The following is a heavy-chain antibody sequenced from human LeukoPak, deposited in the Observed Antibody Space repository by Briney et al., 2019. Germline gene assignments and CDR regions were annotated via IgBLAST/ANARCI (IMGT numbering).Heavy chain of an antibody. J-gene: IGHJ4*02. CDR1: GLTFSSYA. CDR2: LSYDESQE. V-gene: IGHV3-30*18. D-gene: IGHD1-1*01. Sequence: GGSLRLSCAASGLTFSSYAMSWVRQAPGKGLEWVAGLSYDESQEYYADSVKGRFTISRDTSQNRLFLQMDSLRAEDTAVYFCAKNWYFFDYWGQGTLVTVSS. CDR3: AKNWYFFDY.